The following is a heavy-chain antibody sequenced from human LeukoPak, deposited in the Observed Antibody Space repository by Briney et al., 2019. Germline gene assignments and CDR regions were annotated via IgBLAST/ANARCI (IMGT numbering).Heavy chain of an antibody. CDR2: ISWNSGSI. D-gene: IGHD2-2*01. J-gene: IGHJ3*02. V-gene: IGHV3-9*01. Sequence: GGSLRLSCAASGFTFDDYAMHWVRQAPGKGLEWVSGISWNSGSIGNADSVKGRFTISRDNAKNSLYLQMNSLRAEDTALYYCAKDLVPAALDAFDIWGQGTMVTVSS. CDR1: GFTFDDYA. CDR3: AKDLVPAALDAFDI.